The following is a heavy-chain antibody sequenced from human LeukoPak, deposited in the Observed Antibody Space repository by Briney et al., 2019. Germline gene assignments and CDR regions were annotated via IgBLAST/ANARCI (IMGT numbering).Heavy chain of an antibody. V-gene: IGHV3-30-3*01. CDR3: ATTAPYSNHIYFDY. CDR1: GFTFSSYA. J-gene: IGHJ4*02. D-gene: IGHD4-11*01. Sequence: PGRSLRLSCAASGFTFSSYAMHWVRQAPGKGLEWVAVISYDGSNKYYADSVKGRFTISRDNSKNTLYLQMNSLRAEDTAVYYCATTAPYSNHIYFDYWGQGTLVTVSS. CDR2: ISYDGSNK.